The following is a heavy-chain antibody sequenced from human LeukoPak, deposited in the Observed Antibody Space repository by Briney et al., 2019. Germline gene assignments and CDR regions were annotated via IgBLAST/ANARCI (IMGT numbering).Heavy chain of an antibody. CDR3: ARRFFSGYPDY. Sequence: SETPSLTCTVSGGSLSTFYWSWIRQPQGKGLEWIGYIYYRGSTTYHPSLKSRVTISVDTSKNQFSLNLTSVTAADTAVYYCARRFFSGYPDYWGQGTLVTVSS. J-gene: IGHJ4*02. CDR1: GGSLSTFY. CDR2: IYYRGST. D-gene: IGHD3-22*01. V-gene: IGHV4-59*01.